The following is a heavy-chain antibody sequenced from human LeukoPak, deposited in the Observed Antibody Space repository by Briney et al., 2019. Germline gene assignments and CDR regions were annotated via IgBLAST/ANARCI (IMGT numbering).Heavy chain of an antibody. CDR1: GFTFSSYA. CDR2: IRGSGTT. CDR3: ARDYDYGFDN. V-gene: IGHV3-48*01. Sequence: QAGGSLRLSCAASGFTFSSYAMTWVRQAPGKGLEWISHIRGSGTTDYADSVKGRFTISRDNAKNSLYLQLSSLRAEDTAVYYCARDYDYGFDNWGQGTLVTVSS. D-gene: IGHD4-17*01. J-gene: IGHJ4*02.